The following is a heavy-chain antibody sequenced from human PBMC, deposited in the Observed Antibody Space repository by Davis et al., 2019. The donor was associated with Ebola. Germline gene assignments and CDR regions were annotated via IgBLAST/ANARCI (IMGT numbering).Heavy chain of an antibody. CDR2: IWYDGSNK. V-gene: IGHV3-33*08. CDR3: ARDLVQGVIGWYFDL. CDR1: GFTFSSYG. D-gene: IGHD3-10*01. Sequence: GESLKISCAASGFTFSSYGMHWVRQAPGKGLEWVAVIWYDGSNKYYADSVKGRFTISRDNAKNSLYLQMNSLRAEDTAVYYCARDLVQGVIGWYFDLWGRGTLVTVSS. J-gene: IGHJ2*01.